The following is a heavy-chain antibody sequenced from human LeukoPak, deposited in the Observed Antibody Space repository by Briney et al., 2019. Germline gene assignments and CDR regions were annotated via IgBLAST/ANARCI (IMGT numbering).Heavy chain of an antibody. CDR3: ARDRLLWFGELSPTNTLDY. J-gene: IGHJ4*02. Sequence: GRFLRLSCAASGFTFSSYGMHWVRQAPGKGLEWVAVIWYDGSNKYYADSVKGRFTISRDNSKDTLYLQMNSLRAEDTAVYYCARDRLLWFGELSPTNTLDYWGQGTLVTVSS. CDR1: GFTFSSYG. D-gene: IGHD3-10*01. V-gene: IGHV3-33*01. CDR2: IWYDGSNK.